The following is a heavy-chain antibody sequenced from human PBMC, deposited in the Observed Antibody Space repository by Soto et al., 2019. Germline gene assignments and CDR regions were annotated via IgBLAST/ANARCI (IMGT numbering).Heavy chain of an antibody. CDR3: AKDECQLPKCPDY. Sequence: GGSLRLSCAASGFTFTSYAMNWVRQSPGKGLEWVSAISGSGGRTNYADSVKGRFTVSRDNSKNTLYLQMNRLRAEDTAVYYCAKDECQLPKCPDYWGQGTLVTVSS. CDR1: GFTFTSYA. D-gene: IGHD2-2*01. CDR2: ISGSGGRT. J-gene: IGHJ4*02. V-gene: IGHV3-23*01.